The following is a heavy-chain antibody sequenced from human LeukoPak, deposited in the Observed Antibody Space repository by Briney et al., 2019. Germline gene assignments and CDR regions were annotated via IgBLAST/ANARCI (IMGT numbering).Heavy chain of an antibody. V-gene: IGHV3-72*01. CDR2: SRDKGNSYST. J-gene: IGHJ4*02. Sequence: PGGSLRLSCAASGFTFNDHYIDWVRQAPGKGLEWVGRSRDKGNSYSTAYAASVRGRFTISREDSKNSLYLQMNSLKIEDTAVYYCTRLGIAPRDFDYWGQGTLVTVSS. CDR3: TRLGIAPRDFDY. D-gene: IGHD6-6*01. CDR1: GFTFNDHY.